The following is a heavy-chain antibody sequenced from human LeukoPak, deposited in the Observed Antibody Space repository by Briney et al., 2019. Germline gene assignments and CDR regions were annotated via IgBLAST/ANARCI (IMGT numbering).Heavy chain of an antibody. CDR3: VRDRWDYSKQFDY. CDR1: GYTFTSNY. J-gene: IGHJ4*02. Sequence: ASVKVSCKASGYTFTSNYIHWVRQALGQGLEWMGMIYPRDGSTSYAQKFQGRVTVTRDTSTSTVHMELSGLRSEDTAVYYCVRDRWDYSKQFDYWGQGTLVTVSS. V-gene: IGHV1-46*01. D-gene: IGHD4-11*01. CDR2: IYPRDGST.